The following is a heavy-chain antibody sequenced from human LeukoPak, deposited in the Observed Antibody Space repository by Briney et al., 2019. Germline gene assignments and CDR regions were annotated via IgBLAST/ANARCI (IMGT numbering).Heavy chain of an antibody. D-gene: IGHD4-17*01. CDR3: VTMGISTVTPVDY. V-gene: IGHV3-23*01. Sequence: GGSLRLSCAASGFTFSSYSMSWVRQAPGKGLEWVSAISGSGGSTYYADSVKGRFTISRDNSKNTLYLQMNSLRAEDTAVYYCVTMGISTVTPVDYWGQGTLVTVSS. CDR1: GFTFSSYS. J-gene: IGHJ4*02. CDR2: ISGSGGST.